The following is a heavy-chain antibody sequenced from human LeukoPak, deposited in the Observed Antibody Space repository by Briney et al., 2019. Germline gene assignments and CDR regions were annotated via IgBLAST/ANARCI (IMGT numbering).Heavy chain of an antibody. CDR1: GYSISSGYY. J-gene: IGHJ4*02. CDR2: IYYTGGT. CDR3: ARDRTGRNTAQDDY. D-gene: IGHD5-18*01. V-gene: IGHV4-38-2*02. Sequence: PSETLSLTCSVSGYSISSGYYWGWIRQPPGRGLEWIGSIYYTGGTLYNPTLKSRVSMSVDTSTNQFSLKLTSVTAADTAVYYCARDRTGRNTAQDDYWGQGTLVTVSS.